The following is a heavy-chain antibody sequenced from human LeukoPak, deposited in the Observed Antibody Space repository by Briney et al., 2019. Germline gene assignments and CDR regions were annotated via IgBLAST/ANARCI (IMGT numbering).Heavy chain of an antibody. CDR2: ISSDSAHI. CDR3: ARASGFDIVRGDGVAY. J-gene: IGHJ4*02. CDR1: GFTFNRYS. D-gene: IGHD3-10*01. Sequence: GGSLRLSCGASGFTFNRYSMAWVRQAPGEGLGWVSSISSDSAHIFYADSVKGRLTISRDNAKDSVYLQMSSLRAEDTAVYYCARASGFDIVRGDGVAYWGQGTLVTVSS. V-gene: IGHV3-21*01.